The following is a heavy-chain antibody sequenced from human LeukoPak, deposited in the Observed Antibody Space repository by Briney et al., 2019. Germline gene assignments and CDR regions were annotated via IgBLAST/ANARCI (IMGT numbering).Heavy chain of an antibody. D-gene: IGHD3-10*01. V-gene: IGHV4-31*03. CDR2: IYYSGST. CDR1: GGSISSGGYY. CDR3: ASTHYYGSGSYNSGATHFDY. Sequence: SETLSLTCTVSGGSISSGGYYWSWIRQHPGKGLEWIGYIYYSGSTYYNPSLKSRVTISVDTSKNQFSLKLSSVTAADTAVYYCASTHYYGSGSYNSGATHFDYWGQGTLVTVSS. J-gene: IGHJ4*02.